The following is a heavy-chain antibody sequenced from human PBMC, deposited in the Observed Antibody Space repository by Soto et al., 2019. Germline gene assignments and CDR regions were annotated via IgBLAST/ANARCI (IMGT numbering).Heavy chain of an antibody. D-gene: IGHD5-12*01. V-gene: IGHV3-74*01. CDR3: ARVPTGGYEWN. CDR1: GFTFSGYW. Sequence: EVQLVESGGGFFQPGGSLRLSCEASGFTFSGYWMHWVRQAPGKGLMWVSRVNGDGSRTDYADSVKGRFTISRDNAKNTVFLQMNSLRAEDTAVYYCARVPTGGYEWNCGQGTLVTVSS. CDR2: VNGDGSRT. J-gene: IGHJ1*01.